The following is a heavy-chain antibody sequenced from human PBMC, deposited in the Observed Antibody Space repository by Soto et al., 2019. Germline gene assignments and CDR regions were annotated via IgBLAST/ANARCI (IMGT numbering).Heavy chain of an antibody. Sequence: EVKLLESGGGLVQPGGSLRLSCVASGFTFKNYDMRWIRQAPGKGLEWVSGISGSGGVTYYADSVKGRFTISRDNAKNTLYVQMNGLRAEDTAIYYCAKNRQFRSYYESAGHYDNWGQGTLVTVSS. CDR1: GFTFKNYD. J-gene: IGHJ4*02. V-gene: IGHV3-23*01. CDR2: ISGSGGVT. D-gene: IGHD3-10*01. CDR3: AKNRQFRSYYESAGHYDN.